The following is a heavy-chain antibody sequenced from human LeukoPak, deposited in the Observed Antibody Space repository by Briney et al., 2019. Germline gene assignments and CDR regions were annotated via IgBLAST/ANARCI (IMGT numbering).Heavy chain of an antibody. D-gene: IGHD2-15*01. CDR1: GFTFSSYE. Sequence: GGSLRLSCAASGFTFSSYEMNWVRQAPGKGLGWVSSISRSGSTKYYADSVKGRFTISRDNAKNSLFLQMNSLRAEDTAVYYCARVLRYCSGGNCYSGGLGYMDVWGKGTTVTISS. CDR2: ISRSGSTK. V-gene: IGHV3-48*03. CDR3: ARVLRYCSGGNCYSGGLGYMDV. J-gene: IGHJ6*03.